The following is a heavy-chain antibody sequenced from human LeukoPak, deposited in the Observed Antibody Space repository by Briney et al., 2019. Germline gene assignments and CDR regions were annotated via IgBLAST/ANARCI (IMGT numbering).Heavy chain of an antibody. CDR1: GYTFTDYY. V-gene: IGHV1-2*02. CDR3: ARVPKEQWQTTDDAFDI. CDR2: INPNSGGT. D-gene: IGHD6-19*01. J-gene: IGHJ3*02. Sequence: GASVKVSCKASGYTFTDYYIHWVRQAPGQGLEWMGWINPNSGGTSYAQKFQGRVTMARNTSISTAYMELSSLRSEDTAVYYCARVPKEQWQTTDDAFDIWGQGTMVTVSS.